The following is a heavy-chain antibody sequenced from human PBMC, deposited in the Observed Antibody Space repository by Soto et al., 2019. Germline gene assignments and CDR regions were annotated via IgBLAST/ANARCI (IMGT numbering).Heavy chain of an antibody. CDR1: GFTFSTYA. CDR3: AKMNGDYYGSSDY. J-gene: IGHJ4*02. V-gene: IGHV3-23*01. CDR2: ISGSAGNT. D-gene: IGHD3-10*01. Sequence: SLRLSCAASGFTFSTYAMTWVRQAPGRGLEWVSSISGSAGNTYYADSVKGRFTISRDNSKNTLYVQMNSLRAEDTAVYYCAKMNGDYYGSSDYWGQGTLVTVSS.